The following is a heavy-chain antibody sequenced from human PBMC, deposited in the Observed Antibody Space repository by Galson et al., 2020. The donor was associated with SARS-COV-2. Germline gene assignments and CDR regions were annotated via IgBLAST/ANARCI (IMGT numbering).Heavy chain of an antibody. CDR3: ARESRWNVYVEY. D-gene: IGHD1-1*01. CDR2: IYLSERT. Sequence: SETLSLTCSVSGGSISSGSYYWSWIRQPAGKGLEWIGRIYLSERTNYNPSLKSRVTISADTSKNQFSLRLTPVTAADTAVYYCARESRWNVYVEYCGQGSLVADSS. J-gene: IGHJ4*02. V-gene: IGHV4-61*02. CDR1: GGSISSGSYY.